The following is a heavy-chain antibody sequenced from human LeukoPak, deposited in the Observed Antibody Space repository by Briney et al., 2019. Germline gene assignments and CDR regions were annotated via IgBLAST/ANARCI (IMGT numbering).Heavy chain of an antibody. CDR3: ARQGRLLLQYYFDY. CDR1: GGSISSSSYY. Sequence: PSETLSLTRTVSGGSISSSSYYWGWIRQPPGKGLEWIGSIYYSGSTYYNPSLKSRVTISVDTSKNQFSLKLSSATAADTAVYYCARQGRLLLQYYFDYWGQGTLVTVSS. J-gene: IGHJ4*02. D-gene: IGHD3-22*01. V-gene: IGHV4-39*01. CDR2: IYYSGST.